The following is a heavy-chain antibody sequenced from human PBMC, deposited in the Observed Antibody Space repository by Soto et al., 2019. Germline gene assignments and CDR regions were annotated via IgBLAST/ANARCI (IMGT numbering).Heavy chain of an antibody. D-gene: IGHD3-22*01. CDR3: ARCYYYDSSGYYFHAFDI. J-gene: IGHJ3*02. V-gene: IGHV1-69*13. CDR2: IIPIFGTA. Sequence: GASVKVSCKASGGTFSSYAISWVRQAPGQGLEWMGGIIPIFGTANYAQKFQGRVTITADESTSTAYMELSSLRSEDTAVYYCARCYYYDSSGYYFHAFDIWGQGTMVPSPQ. CDR1: GGTFSSYA.